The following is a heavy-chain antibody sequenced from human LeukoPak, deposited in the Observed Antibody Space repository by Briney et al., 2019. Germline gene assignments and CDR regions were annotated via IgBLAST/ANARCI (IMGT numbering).Heavy chain of an antibody. V-gene: IGHV3-30*07. J-gene: IGHJ6*02. CDR1: GFTFSSYA. Sequence: GGSLRLSCAASGFTFSSYAMHWVRQAPGKGLEWVAVISYDGSNKYYADSVKGRFTISRDNSKNTLYLQMNSLRAEDTAVYYCAREQDRYFDYYYGMDVWGQGTTVTVSS. D-gene: IGHD3-9*01. CDR3: AREQDRYFDYYYGMDV. CDR2: ISYDGSNK.